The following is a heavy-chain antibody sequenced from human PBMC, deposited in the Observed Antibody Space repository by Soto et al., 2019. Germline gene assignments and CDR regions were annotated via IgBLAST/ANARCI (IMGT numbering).Heavy chain of an antibody. CDR1: GFTFSSYA. D-gene: IGHD3-10*01. J-gene: IGHJ3*01. CDR2: ISGSGGSA. CDR3: AKDIYGSGTYRAHHAFDF. V-gene: IGHV3-23*01. Sequence: GGSLRLSCAASGFTFSSYAMSWVRQAPGRGLEWVSAISGSGGSAYYADSVKGRFTISRDNSKNTLYLQMNSLRAEDTAVYYCAKDIYGSGTYRAHHAFDFWGQGTMVTVSS.